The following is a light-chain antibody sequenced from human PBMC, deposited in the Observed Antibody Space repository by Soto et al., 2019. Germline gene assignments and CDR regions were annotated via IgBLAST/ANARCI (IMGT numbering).Light chain of an antibody. V-gene: IGKV1-39*01. CDR1: QSISSY. Sequence: DIQMTQSPPSLSASVGDRVTITCRASQSISSYLNWYQQKPGKAPRLLIFAASSLQSGVPSRFSGSGSGTDFTLTISSLQPEDFTTYYCQQSYSTPYTFGQGTKVELK. CDR2: AAS. CDR3: QQSYSTPYT. J-gene: IGKJ2*01.